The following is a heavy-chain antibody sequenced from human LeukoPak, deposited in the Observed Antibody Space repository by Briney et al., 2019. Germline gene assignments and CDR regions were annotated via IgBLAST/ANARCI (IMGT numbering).Heavy chain of an antibody. CDR1: GGSISSYY. CDR3: ARDTSGPGHFDY. D-gene: IGHD7-27*01. J-gene: IGHJ4*02. V-gene: IGHV4-59*01. Sequence: SETLSLTCTVSGGSISSYYWSWIRQPPGKGLEWIGYIYYSGSTNYNPSLKSRVTISVDTSKNQFSLKLSSVTAADTAVYYCARDTSGPGHFDYWGQGTLVTVS. CDR2: IYYSGST.